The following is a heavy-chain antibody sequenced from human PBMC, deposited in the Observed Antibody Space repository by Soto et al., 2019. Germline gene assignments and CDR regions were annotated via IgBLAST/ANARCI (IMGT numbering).Heavy chain of an antibody. CDR2: IWYDGSNK. V-gene: IGHV3-33*01. J-gene: IGHJ4*02. CDR1: GFTFSSYG. CDR3: ARDGGMVRGVITSFDY. D-gene: IGHD3-10*01. Sequence: GGSLRLSCAASGFTFSSYGMHWVRQAPGKGLEWVAVIWYDGSNKYYADSVKGRFTISRDNSKNTLYLQMNSLRAEDTAVYYCARDGGMVRGVITSFDYWGQGTLVTVSS.